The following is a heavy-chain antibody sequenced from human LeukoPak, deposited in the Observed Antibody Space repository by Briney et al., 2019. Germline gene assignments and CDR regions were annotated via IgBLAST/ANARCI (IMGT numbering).Heavy chain of an antibody. CDR1: GYTFTSYY. D-gene: IGHD6-6*01. CDR2: INPSGGST. Sequence: GASVKVSCKASGYTFTSYYMHWVRQAPGQGLEWMGIINPSGGSTSYAQKFQGRVTITRDTSTSTVYMELSSLRSEDTAVYYCAATIGLLGSSSVYDYWGQGTLVTVSS. V-gene: IGHV1-46*01. J-gene: IGHJ4*02. CDR3: AATIGLLGSSSVYDY.